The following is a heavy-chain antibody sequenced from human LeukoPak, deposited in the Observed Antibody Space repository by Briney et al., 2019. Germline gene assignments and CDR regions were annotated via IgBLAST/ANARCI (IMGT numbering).Heavy chain of an antibody. CDR1: GGSISSSSYY. Sequence: PSETLSLTCTVSGGSISSSSYYWGWIRQPPGKGLEWIGSIYYSGSTYYNPSLKSRVTISVDTSKNQFSLKLSSVTAADTAVYYCARDPYTSSWSTPYWYFDLWGRGTLVTVSS. J-gene: IGHJ2*01. D-gene: IGHD6-19*01. V-gene: IGHV4-39*07. CDR2: IYYSGST. CDR3: ARDPYTSSWSTPYWYFDL.